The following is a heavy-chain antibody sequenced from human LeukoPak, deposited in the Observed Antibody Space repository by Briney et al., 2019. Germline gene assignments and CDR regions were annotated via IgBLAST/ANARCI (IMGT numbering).Heavy chain of an antibody. CDR2: ISGSGGST. Sequence: PGGSLRLSCAASGFTFSSYAMSWVRQAPGKGLEWVSTISGSGGSTYHADSVKGRFTISRDNSKDTLYLQMNSLRAEDTAVYYCASGIWFGDRGWFDPWGQGTLVTVSS. J-gene: IGHJ5*02. CDR3: ASGIWFGDRGWFDP. V-gene: IGHV3-23*01. CDR1: GFTFSSYA. D-gene: IGHD3-10*01.